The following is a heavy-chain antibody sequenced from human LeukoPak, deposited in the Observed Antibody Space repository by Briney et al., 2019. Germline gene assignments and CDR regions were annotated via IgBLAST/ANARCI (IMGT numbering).Heavy chain of an antibody. Sequence: SVKVSXKASGGTFSSYAISWVRQAPGQGLEWMGGIIPIFGTANYAQKFQGRVTITADESTSTAYMELSSLRSEDTAVYYCARVAGTHPWFDPWGQGTLVTVSS. CDR1: GGTFSSYA. CDR3: ARVAGTHPWFDP. J-gene: IGHJ5*02. CDR2: IIPIFGTA. D-gene: IGHD1-7*01. V-gene: IGHV1-69*13.